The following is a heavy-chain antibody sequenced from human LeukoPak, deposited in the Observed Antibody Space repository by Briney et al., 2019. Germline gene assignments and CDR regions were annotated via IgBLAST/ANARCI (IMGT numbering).Heavy chain of an antibody. D-gene: IGHD3-22*01. CDR1: GFTFSRYW. J-gene: IGHJ5*02. Sequence: GGSLRLSCAASGFTFSRYWMSWVRQAPGNGLEWVATIKQDGSDEYYVDSVKGRFTISRDNAKNSLYLQIDGLRAEDTAVYHCARKLYYYDASPASWFDPWGQGTLVTVSS. CDR2: IKQDGSDE. V-gene: IGHV3-7*04. CDR3: ARKLYYYDASPASWFDP.